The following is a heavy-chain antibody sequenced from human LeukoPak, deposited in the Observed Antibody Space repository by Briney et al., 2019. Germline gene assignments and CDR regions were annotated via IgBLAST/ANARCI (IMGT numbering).Heavy chain of an antibody. CDR1: GDSVSSNSAA. V-gene: IGHV6-1*01. CDR3: ARDITVEMATTKIGPYFDY. CDR2: TYYRSKWYN. J-gene: IGHJ4*02. D-gene: IGHD5-24*01. Sequence: SQTLSLTCAISGDSVSSNSAAWNWIRQSPSRGLEWLGRTYYRSKWYNDYAVSVKSRITINPDTSKNQFSLQLNSVTPEDTAVYYCARDITVEMATTKIGPYFDYWGQGTLVTVSS.